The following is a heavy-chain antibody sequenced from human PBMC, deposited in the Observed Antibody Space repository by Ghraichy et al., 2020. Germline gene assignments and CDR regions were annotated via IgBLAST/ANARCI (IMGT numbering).Heavy chain of an antibody. J-gene: IGHJ4*02. CDR2: ISGSGGST. V-gene: IGHV3-23*01. D-gene: IGHD6-19*01. Sequence: GGSLRLSCAASGFTFSSYAMSWVRQAPGKGLEWVSAISGSGGSTYYADSVKGRFTISRDNSKNTLYLQMNSLRAEDTAVYYCAKDILVVAATRGKYSSGWYPRGFDYWGQGTLVTVSS. CDR1: GFTFSSYA. CDR3: AKDILVVAATRGKYSSGWYPRGFDY.